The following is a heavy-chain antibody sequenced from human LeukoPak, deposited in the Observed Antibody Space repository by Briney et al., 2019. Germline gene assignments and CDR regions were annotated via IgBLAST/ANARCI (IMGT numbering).Heavy chain of an antibody. CDR2: IIPIFGTA. J-gene: IGHJ3*02. D-gene: IGHD6-13*01. V-gene: IGHV1-69*05. CDR3: ALTPSSSWYDAFDI. Sequence: SVKVSCKASGGTFSSYAISWVRQAPGQGLEWMGGIIPIFGTANYAQKFQGGVTITTDQSTSTAYMELSSLRSEDTAVYYCALTPSSSWYDAFDIWGQGTMVTVSS. CDR1: GGTFSSYA.